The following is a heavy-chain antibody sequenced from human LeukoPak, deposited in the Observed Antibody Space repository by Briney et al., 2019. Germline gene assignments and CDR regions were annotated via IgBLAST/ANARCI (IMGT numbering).Heavy chain of an antibody. D-gene: IGHD3-9*01. CDR2: INPNSGGT. V-gene: IGHV1-2*02. CDR3: ARIQDPDYDILTGYGY. CDR1: GYTFTGYY. Sequence: ASVKVFCKASGYTFTGYYMHWVRQAPGQGLEWMGWINPNSGGTNYAQKFQGRVTMTRDTSISTAYMELSRLRSDDTAVYYCARIQDPDYDILTGYGYWGQGTLVTVSS. J-gene: IGHJ4*02.